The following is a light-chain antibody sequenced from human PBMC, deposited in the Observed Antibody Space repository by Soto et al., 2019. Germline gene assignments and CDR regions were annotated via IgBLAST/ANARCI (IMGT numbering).Light chain of an antibody. CDR1: SSNIGTNA. V-gene: IGLV1-44*01. CDR3: AAWDDSLNGPV. Sequence: QSVLTQTPSPSGTPGQRVTISCSGSSSNIGTNAVNWYQQLPGTAPKLLIYNNDQRPSGVPDRFSGSKSGTSASLAISGLQSGDEADYYCAAWDDSLNGPVFGGGTQLTVL. J-gene: IGLJ7*01. CDR2: NND.